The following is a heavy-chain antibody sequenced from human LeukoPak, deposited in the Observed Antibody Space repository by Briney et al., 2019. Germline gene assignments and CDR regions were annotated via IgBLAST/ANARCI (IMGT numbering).Heavy chain of an antibody. CDR2: IYYSGST. Sequence: SETLSLTCTVSGGSISSYHWSWIRQPPGKGLEWIGYIYYSGSTNYNPSLKSRVTISVDTSKNQFSLKLSSVTAADTAVYYCASTSVAAHYYFDYWGQGTLVTVSS. D-gene: IGHD4-23*01. CDR3: ASTSVAAHYYFDY. CDR1: GGSISSYH. V-gene: IGHV4-59*01. J-gene: IGHJ4*02.